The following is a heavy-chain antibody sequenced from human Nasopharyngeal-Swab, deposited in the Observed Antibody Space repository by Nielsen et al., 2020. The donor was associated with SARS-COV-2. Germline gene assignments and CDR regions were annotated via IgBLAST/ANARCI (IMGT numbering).Heavy chain of an antibody. CDR3: ARVDVHDAFDV. V-gene: IGHV3-74*01. J-gene: IGHJ3*01. CDR2: MNSDGSRT. D-gene: IGHD3-16*01. CDR1: GFTFSSYW. Sequence: GGSLRLSCAASGFTFSSYWMHWVRQAPGEGLVWVSRMNSDGSRTSYADSVKGRFTISRDNAKNTLYLQMNSLRAEDTAVYYCARVDVHDAFDVWGQGTMVTVSP.